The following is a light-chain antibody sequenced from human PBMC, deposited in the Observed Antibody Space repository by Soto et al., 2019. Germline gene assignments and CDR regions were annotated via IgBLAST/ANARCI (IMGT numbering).Light chain of an antibody. Sequence: QSALTQPASVSGSPGQSITISCTGTSSDVGYSNYVSWYQQLPGKAPKLMIYDVSDRPSGVSNRFSGSKSGSTASLTISGLQAEDEADYYCSSYTASNILEVFGTGTKVTVL. CDR2: DVS. V-gene: IGLV2-14*01. CDR1: SSDVGYSNY. J-gene: IGLJ1*01. CDR3: SSYTASNILEV.